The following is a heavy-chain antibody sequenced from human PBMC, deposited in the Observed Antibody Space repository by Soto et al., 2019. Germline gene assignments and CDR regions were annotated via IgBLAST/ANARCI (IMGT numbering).Heavy chain of an antibody. CDR2: SRNRVNSHTT. J-gene: IGHJ6*01. Sequence: EVQLVESGGGLVQPGGSLRLSCAASGFTFSDHYMDWVRQAPGKGLEWVARSRNRVNSHTTEYAASVKGRFTISRDESKSSLYLQMNSLTIEDTAVYYCTRGLLGGAPSYTFHGMDVWGQGTTATVSS. D-gene: IGHD1-26*01. CDR3: TRGLLGGAPSYTFHGMDV. V-gene: IGHV3-72*01. CDR1: GFTFSDHY.